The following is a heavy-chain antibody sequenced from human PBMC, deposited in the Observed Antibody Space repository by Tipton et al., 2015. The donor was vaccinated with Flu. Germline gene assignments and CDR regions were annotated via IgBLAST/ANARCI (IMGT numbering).Heavy chain of an antibody. CDR1: GFTFSTYW. J-gene: IGHJ4*02. V-gene: IGHV3-7*03. CDR2: INQDGSVK. Sequence: GSLRLSCAASGFTFSTYWMTWVRQAPGKGLEWVANINQDGSVKYYVDSVKGRFTISRDNAKNSVSLQMNSLRGEDTAMYYCARQIGGGDCYWGQGALVTVSS. D-gene: IGHD2-21*01. CDR3: ARQIGGGDCY.